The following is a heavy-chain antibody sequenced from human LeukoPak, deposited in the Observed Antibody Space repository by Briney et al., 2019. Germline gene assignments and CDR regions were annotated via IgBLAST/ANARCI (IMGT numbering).Heavy chain of an antibody. V-gene: IGHV4-34*01. J-gene: IGHJ5*02. CDR2: INHSGST. CDR3: ASIVACSSTSCYPRP. Sequence: SETPSLTCAVYGGSFSGYYWSWIRQPPGKGLEWIGEINHSGSTNYNPSLKSRVTISVDTSKNQFSLKLSSVTAADTAVYYCASIVACSSTSCYPRPWGQGTLVTVSS. CDR1: GGSFSGYY. D-gene: IGHD2-2*01.